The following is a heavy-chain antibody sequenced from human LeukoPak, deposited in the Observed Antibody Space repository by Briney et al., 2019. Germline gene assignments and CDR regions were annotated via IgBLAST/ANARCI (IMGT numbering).Heavy chain of an antibody. CDR3: AKDRNAYSSGWYDY. CDR1: GLTFTSQA. Sequence: GGSLRLSCAASGLTFTSQAMSWFRQAPGKGLEWVSAIDNNDGRKYYADSVKGRFTMSRDIPKNTLSLQMNSLRAEDTAIYYCAKDRNAYSSGWYDYWGQGTLVTVSS. CDR2: IDNNDGRK. V-gene: IGHV3-23*01. J-gene: IGHJ4*02. D-gene: IGHD6-19*01.